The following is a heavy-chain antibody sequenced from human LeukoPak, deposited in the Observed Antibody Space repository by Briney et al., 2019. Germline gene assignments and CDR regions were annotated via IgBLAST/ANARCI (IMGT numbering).Heavy chain of an antibody. CDR3: ARSRTTVASWFDP. D-gene: IGHD4-11*01. Sequence: GGSLRLSCAASGFTFSDYYMSWIRQAPGKGLEWVSYISRSGTTTYYADSVKGRFTISRDNAKNSLFLQMNSLRAEDTAMYYCARSRTTVASWFDPWGQGTLVTVPS. J-gene: IGHJ5*02. CDR2: ISRSGTTT. CDR1: GFTFSDYY. V-gene: IGHV3-11*01.